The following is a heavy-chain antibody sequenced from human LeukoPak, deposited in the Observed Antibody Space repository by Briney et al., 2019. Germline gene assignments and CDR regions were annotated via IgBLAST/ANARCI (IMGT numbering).Heavy chain of an antibody. CDR1: GGSISSYY. V-gene: IGHV4-59*01. CDR2: IYYSGYT. J-gene: IGHJ6*03. Sequence: SETLSLTCTVSGGSISSYYWSWIRQPPGKGLEYIGYIYYSGYTNYNPSLKSRVTISVDTSRNQFSLKLSSVTAADTAVYYCARETSQKGAHYMDVWGKGTTVTISS. D-gene: IGHD3-16*01. CDR3: ARETSQKGAHYMDV.